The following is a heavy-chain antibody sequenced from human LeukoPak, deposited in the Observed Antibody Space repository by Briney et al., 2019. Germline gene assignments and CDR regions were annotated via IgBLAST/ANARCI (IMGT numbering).Heavy chain of an antibody. D-gene: IGHD3-16*02. CDR2: INPSGGST. V-gene: IGHV1-46*01. J-gene: IGHJ6*03. Sequence: ASVRVSCKASGYTFTSYYMHWVRQAPGQGLEWMGIINPSGGSTSYAQKFQGRVTMTRDTSTSTVYMELSSLRSEDTAVYYCARATIPYDYVWGSYRSKITDYYYYMDVWGKGTTVTISS. CDR1: GYTFTSYY. CDR3: ARATIPYDYVWGSYRSKITDYYYYMDV.